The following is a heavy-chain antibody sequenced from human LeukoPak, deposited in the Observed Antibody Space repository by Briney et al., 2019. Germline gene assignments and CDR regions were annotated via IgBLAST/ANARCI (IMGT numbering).Heavy chain of an antibody. CDR1: GFTFSSYS. CDR2: ISSMSGRYI. CDR3: ARARLGFTRGIGTNYFDY. J-gene: IGHJ4*02. D-gene: IGHD2-15*01. Sequence: PGGSLRLSCEASGFTFSSYSMTWVRQAPGKGLEWVAFISSMSGRYIYNAESLKGRFTISRDNAKKLVYLQMNSLRAEDTAVYFCARARLGFTRGIGTNYFDYWGQGTLVTVSS. V-gene: IGHV3-21*01.